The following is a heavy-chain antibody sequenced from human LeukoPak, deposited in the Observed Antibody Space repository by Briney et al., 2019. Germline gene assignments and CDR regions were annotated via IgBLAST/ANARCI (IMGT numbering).Heavy chain of an antibody. CDR3: ARLSSIAARPSFDY. J-gene: IGHJ4*02. Sequence: SETLSLTCTVSGGSISSSSYYWGWIRQPPGKGLEWIGSIYYSGSTYYNPSLKSRVTISVDTSKNQFSLKLSSVTAADTAVYYCARLSSIAARPSFDYWGQGTLVAVSS. CDR1: GGSISSSSYY. D-gene: IGHD6-6*01. CDR2: IYYSGST. V-gene: IGHV4-39*01.